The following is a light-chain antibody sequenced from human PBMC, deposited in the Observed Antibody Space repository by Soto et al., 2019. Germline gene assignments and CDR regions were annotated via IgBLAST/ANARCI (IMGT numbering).Light chain of an antibody. CDR3: HQYNNLWT. CDR1: QSVSSR. J-gene: IGKJ1*01. CDR2: GAS. V-gene: IGKV3-15*01. Sequence: EIVMTQSPATLSVSPGGRVNLSCRASQSVSSRLAWYQQKPGQSPRLLIYGASTRATGIPARFSGSGSGTEFTLTISSLQSEDFGVYYCHQYNNLWTFGQGTKVDIK.